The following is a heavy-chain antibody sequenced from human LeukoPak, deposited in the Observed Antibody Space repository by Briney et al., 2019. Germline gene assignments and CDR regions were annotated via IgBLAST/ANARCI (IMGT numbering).Heavy chain of an antibody. V-gene: IGHV3-23*01. CDR1: GFTFSDYA. J-gene: IGHJ1*01. Sequence: GGSLRLSCVVSGFTFSDYAMSWVRQTPGKGLEWVSAISGGGTPTFYADSVKGRFITSRDNSKNTLYLQMNSLRVEDTAVYYCARDLDDYNDFPPIFQYWGQGTQVIVSS. CDR2: ISGGGTPT. CDR3: ARDLDDYNDFPPIFQY. D-gene: IGHD5-24*01.